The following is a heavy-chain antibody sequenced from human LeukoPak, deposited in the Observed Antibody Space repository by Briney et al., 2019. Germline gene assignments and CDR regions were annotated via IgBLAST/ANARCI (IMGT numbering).Heavy chain of an antibody. J-gene: IGHJ4*02. Sequence: GRSLRLSCAASGFTFDDYAMPWVRQAPGKGLEWVSGISWNSGSIGYADSVKGRFTISRDNAKNSLYLQMNSLRAEDTAVYYCARRGKGVGYRGDYWGQGTLVTVSS. CDR2: ISWNSGSI. D-gene: IGHD3-3*01. V-gene: IGHV3-9*01. CDR1: GFTFDDYA. CDR3: ARRGKGVGYRGDY.